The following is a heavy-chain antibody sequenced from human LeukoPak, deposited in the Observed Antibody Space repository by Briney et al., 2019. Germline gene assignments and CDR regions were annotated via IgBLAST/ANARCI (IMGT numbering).Heavy chain of an antibody. CDR2: ISGSGGST. V-gene: IGHV3-23*01. Sequence: GGSLRLSCAASGFTFSSYAMSWVRQAPGKGLEWVSAISGSGGSTYYADSVKGRFTISRDNSKNTLFLQMYSLRAEDTAVYYCAKDADYYDSSGSADFDYWGQGTLVTVSS. J-gene: IGHJ4*02. CDR3: AKDADYYDSSGSADFDY. D-gene: IGHD3-22*01. CDR1: GFTFSSYA.